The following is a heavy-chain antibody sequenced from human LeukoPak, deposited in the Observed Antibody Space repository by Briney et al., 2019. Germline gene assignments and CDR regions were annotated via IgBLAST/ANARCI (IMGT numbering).Heavy chain of an antibody. J-gene: IGHJ4*02. CDR2: FDPEDGET. Sequence: APVKVSCTVSGYTLTELSMHWVRQAPGKGLEWMGGFDPEDGETIYAQKFQGRVTMTEDTSTDTAYMELSSLRSEDTAVYYCATDIMITFGGVIVSDYWGQGTLVTVSS. V-gene: IGHV1-24*01. CDR1: GYTLTELS. CDR3: ATDIMITFGGVIVSDY. D-gene: IGHD3-16*02.